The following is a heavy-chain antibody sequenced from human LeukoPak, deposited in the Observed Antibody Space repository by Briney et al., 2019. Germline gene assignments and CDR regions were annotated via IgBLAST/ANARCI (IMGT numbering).Heavy chain of an antibody. V-gene: IGHV3-53*01. CDR3: ASQRRGYSYGKDDY. CDR2: IYSGGST. Sequence: PGGSLRLSCAAPGFTVSSNYMSWVRQAPGKGLEWVSVIYSGGSTYYADSVKGRFTISRDNSKNTLYLQMNSPRAEDTAVYYCASQRRGYSYGKDDYWGQGTLVTVSS. D-gene: IGHD5-18*01. CDR1: GFTVSSNY. J-gene: IGHJ4*02.